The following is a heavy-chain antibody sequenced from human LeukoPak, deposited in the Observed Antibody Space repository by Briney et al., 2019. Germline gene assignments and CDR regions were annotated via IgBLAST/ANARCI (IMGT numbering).Heavy chain of an antibody. J-gene: IGHJ6*02. Sequence: SETLSLTCTVSGGSISSSSYYWGWIRQPPGKGLEWIGSIYYSGSTYYNPSLKSRVTISVDTSKNQFSLKLSSVTAADTAVYYCASERSDYDVKTVYYYYGMDVWGQGTTVTVSS. CDR3: ASERSDYDVKTVYYYYGMDV. D-gene: IGHD1-26*01. CDR1: GGSISSSSYY. V-gene: IGHV4-39*01. CDR2: IYYSGST.